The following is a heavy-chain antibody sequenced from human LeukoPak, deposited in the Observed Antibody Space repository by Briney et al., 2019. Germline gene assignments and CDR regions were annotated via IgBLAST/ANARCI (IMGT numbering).Heavy chain of an antibody. CDR2: ISSRSSSI. Sequence: GGSLRPSCAASGFTFSSYDMNWVRQAPGKGLESVSSISSRSSSIYYADSVKGRFTISGDNAKNSLYLQMNSLRADDTAVYWCARDYIAYDPLDYWGQGTLVTVSS. D-gene: IGHD3-3*01. J-gene: IGHJ4*02. CDR3: ARDYIAYDPLDY. V-gene: IGHV3-21*01. CDR1: GFTFSSYD.